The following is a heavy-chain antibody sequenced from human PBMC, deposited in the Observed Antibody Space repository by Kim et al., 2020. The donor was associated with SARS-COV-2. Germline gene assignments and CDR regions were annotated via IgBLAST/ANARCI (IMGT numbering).Heavy chain of an antibody. CDR1: GFTFSSYG. J-gene: IGHJ6*03. V-gene: IGHV3-33*01. CDR3: ERGRGSYYYYMDV. Sequence: GGSLRLSCAASGFTFSSYGMHWVRQAPGKGLEWVVVIWLDGSNKYYIDSVKGRFTISRDNSKNTMYLQMNSGRVEDTALYYCERGRGSYYYYMDVWGKGTTVTVSS. D-gene: IGHD3-10*01. CDR2: IWLDGSNK.